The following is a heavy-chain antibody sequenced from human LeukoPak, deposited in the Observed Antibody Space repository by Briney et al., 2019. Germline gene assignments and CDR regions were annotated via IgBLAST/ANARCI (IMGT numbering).Heavy chain of an antibody. D-gene: IGHD5-18*01. CDR3: ARQDSYGSVYYFDY. Sequence: PSETLSLTCTVSGGSINSYYWSWIRQPPGKGLEWIGYIYYSGSTNYNPSLKSRVTISVDTSKNQFSLKLSSVTAADTAVYYCARQDSYGSVYYFDYWGQGTLVTVSS. CDR2: IYYSGST. CDR1: GGSINSYY. V-gene: IGHV4-59*08. J-gene: IGHJ4*02.